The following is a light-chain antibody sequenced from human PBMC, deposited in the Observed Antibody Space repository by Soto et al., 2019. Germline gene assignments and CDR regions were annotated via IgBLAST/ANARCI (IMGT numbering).Light chain of an antibody. V-gene: IGKV1-5*03. CDR3: QQYSAYPGT. CDR1: QSISTW. Sequence: DIQMTQSPSTLCASVGDRVTITCRASQSISTWLAWYQQKPAEGPKLLISKASSLESGIPSRFSGSGSGTEFTLTISSLQPDDFASYFCQQYSAYPGTFGQGTKVEVK. J-gene: IGKJ1*01. CDR2: KAS.